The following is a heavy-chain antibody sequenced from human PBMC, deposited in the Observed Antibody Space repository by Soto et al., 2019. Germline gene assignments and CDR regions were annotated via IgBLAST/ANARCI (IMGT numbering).Heavy chain of an antibody. CDR3: ARVTPGNNLYYFAGLDV. V-gene: IGHV3-30-3*01. D-gene: IGHD3-22*01. Sequence: PGGSLRLSCVASGFTFDTYVIHWVRQAPGTGLQWVALISYEGSNTYYADSVRGRFTISRDNSKNTLYLQINALRPEDTGVYYCARVTPGNNLYYFAGLDVWGQGTSVTGS. J-gene: IGHJ6*02. CDR1: GFTFDTYV. CDR2: ISYEGSNT.